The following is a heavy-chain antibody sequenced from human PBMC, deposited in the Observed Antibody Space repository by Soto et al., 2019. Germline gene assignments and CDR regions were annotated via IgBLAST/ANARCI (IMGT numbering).Heavy chain of an antibody. Sequence: GYYCSWISQAPGKGLEWIGEIHPSGSTYYNPSLTSRVTISIDRSKNQFSLKLSSMTASDTAVHNSSRSRHYWG. CDR3: SRSRHY. CDR2: IHPSGST. J-gene: IGHJ4*01. D-gene: IGHD1-26*01. CDR1: GYY. V-gene: IGHV4-34*01.